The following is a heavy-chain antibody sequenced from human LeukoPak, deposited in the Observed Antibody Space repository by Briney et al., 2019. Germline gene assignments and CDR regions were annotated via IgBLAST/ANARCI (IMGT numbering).Heavy chain of an antibody. CDR2: IWYDGSNK. D-gene: IGHD3-22*01. V-gene: IGHV3-33*06. J-gene: IGHJ4*02. Sequence: GGSLRLSCAASGFTFSSYGVHWVRQAPGKGLEWVAVIWYDGSNKYYADSVKGRFTISRDNSKNTLYLQMNSLRAEDTAVYYCAKSWCYDSSGYYPFDYWGQGTLVTVSS. CDR3: AKSWCYDSSGYYPFDY. CDR1: GFTFSSYG.